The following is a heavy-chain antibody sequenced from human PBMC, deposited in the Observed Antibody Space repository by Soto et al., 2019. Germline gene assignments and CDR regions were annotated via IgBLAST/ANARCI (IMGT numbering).Heavy chain of an antibody. J-gene: IGHJ4*02. CDR2: IYYTGGSP. D-gene: IGHD3-10*01. CDR3: ARDRGGSGSYYDY. Sequence: SGTLSLTCTDSGGPIRTYYWSWIRQPPGKGLEWIGYIYYTGGSPNYNPSLKSRVAISVDTSKNQFSLKLSPVTAADTAVYYCARDRGGSGSYYDYWRQGTLVPVSS. V-gene: IGHV4-59*01. CDR1: GGPIRTYY.